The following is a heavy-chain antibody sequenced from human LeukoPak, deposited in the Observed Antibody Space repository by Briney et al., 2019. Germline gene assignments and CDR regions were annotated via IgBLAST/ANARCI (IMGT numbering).Heavy chain of an antibody. J-gene: IGHJ3*02. V-gene: IGHV4-28*05. CDR2: IYYSGSI. CDR1: GYSISSSNW. Sequence: SEALSLTCAVSGYSISSSNWWGWIRQPPGKGLEWIGYIYYSGSIYYNPSLKSRVTMSVDTSKNQFSLKLSSVTAVDTAVYYCARTGRGSYFDAFDIWGQGTMVTVSS. D-gene: IGHD1-26*01. CDR3: ARTGRGSYFDAFDI.